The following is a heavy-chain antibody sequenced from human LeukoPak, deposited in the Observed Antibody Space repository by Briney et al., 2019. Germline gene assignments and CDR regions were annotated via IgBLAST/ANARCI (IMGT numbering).Heavy chain of an antibody. CDR2: IRSKANSYAT. Sequence: GGSPRLSCAASGFTFSGSAMHWVRQASGKGLEWVGRIRSKANSYATAYAASVKGRFTISGDDSKNTAYLQTNSLKTEDTAVYYCTRQAPSNIAVAGTFDYWGQGTLVTVSS. CDR1: GFTFSGSA. D-gene: IGHD6-19*01. J-gene: IGHJ4*02. CDR3: TRQAPSNIAVAGTFDY. V-gene: IGHV3-73*01.